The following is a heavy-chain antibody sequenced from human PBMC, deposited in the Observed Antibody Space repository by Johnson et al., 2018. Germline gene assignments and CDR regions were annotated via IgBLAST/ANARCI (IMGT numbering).Heavy chain of an antibody. J-gene: IGHJ1*01. Sequence: QVRLGQAGAEVKEPGSSVEVSCKASGGTFSSYTISWVRQAHGQGLEWMGRIIPILGIANYAQKFQGRVTITADKSASTAHMELSSQRSEDTAVYYCARGHSSGWAEYFQHWGQGTLVTVSS. CDR2: IIPILGIA. CDR3: ARGHSSGWAEYFQH. D-gene: IGHD6-19*01. V-gene: IGHV1-69*09. CDR1: GGTFSSYT.